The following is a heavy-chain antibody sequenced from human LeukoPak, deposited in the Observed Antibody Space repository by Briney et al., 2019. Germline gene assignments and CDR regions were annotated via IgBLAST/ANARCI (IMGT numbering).Heavy chain of an antibody. D-gene: IGHD5-18*01. J-gene: IGHJ6*03. CDR3: ARVPPYGYSYGSPYYYYYMDV. CDR1: GFTFSSYA. V-gene: IGHV3-30-3*01. CDR2: ISYDGSNK. Sequence: GGSLRLSCAASGFTFSSYAMHWVRQAPGKGLEWVAVISYDGSNKYYADSVKGRFTISRDNSKNTLYLQMNSLRAEDTAVYYCARVPPYGYSYGSPYYYYYMDVWGKGTTVTVSS.